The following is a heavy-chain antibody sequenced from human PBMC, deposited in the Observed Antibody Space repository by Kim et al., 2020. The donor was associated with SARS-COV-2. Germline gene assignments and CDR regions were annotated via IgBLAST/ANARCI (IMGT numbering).Heavy chain of an antibody. D-gene: IGHD3-22*01. CDR2: IYYSGST. V-gene: IGHV4-59*01. CDR3: ARTSYYDSSGYYAEPPGSAFDI. J-gene: IGHJ3*02. Sequence: SETLSLTCTVSGGSISSYYWSWIRQPPGKGLEWIGYIYYSGSTNYNPSLKSRVTISVDTSKNQFSLKLSSVTAADTAVYYCARTSYYDSSGYYAEPPGSAFDIWGQGTMVTVSS. CDR1: GGSISSYY.